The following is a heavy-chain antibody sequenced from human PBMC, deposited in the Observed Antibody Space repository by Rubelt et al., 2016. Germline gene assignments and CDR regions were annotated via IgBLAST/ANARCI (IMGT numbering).Heavy chain of an antibody. J-gene: IGHJ6*02. Sequence: RGRSLRLSCAASGFSFDDYAMHWVRQAPGKGLEWVSGITSKSGKTDYADSVRGRFTISRDNAKNSLFLQLNSLRDEDTAMYYCTREDWSGYNDYYYFGMDVWGQGTTVTVSS. CDR2: ITSKSGKT. V-gene: IGHV3-9*01. CDR1: GFSFDDYA. D-gene: IGHD3-3*01. CDR3: TREDWSGYNDYYYFGMDV.